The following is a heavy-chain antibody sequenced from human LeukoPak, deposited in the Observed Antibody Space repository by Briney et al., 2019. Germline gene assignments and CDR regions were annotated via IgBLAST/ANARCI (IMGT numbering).Heavy chain of an antibody. D-gene: IGHD2-2*01. CDR3: ARGYIVVVPAAISFDY. V-gene: IGHV4-30-2*01. CDR1: GGSISSGGYY. CDR2: IYHSGST. J-gene: IGHJ4*02. Sequence: SETLSLTCTVSGGSISSGGYYWSWIRQPPGKGLEWIGYIYHSGSTYYNPSLKSRVTISVDRSKNQFSLKLSSVTAADTAVYYCARGYIVVVPAAISFDYWGQGTLVTVSS.